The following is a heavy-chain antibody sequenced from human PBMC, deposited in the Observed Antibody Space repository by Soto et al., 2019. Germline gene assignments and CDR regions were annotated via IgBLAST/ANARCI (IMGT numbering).Heavy chain of an antibody. J-gene: IGHJ5*02. D-gene: IGHD3-22*01. CDR3: VRPDVIYDSSGDDT. V-gene: IGHV3-73*02. Sequence: EVQLVESGGGFVQPGGSLKLSCAASGFTFSGSTMHWVRQASGKGLEWVGRISTKGHNYATAYAASVNGRFTISRDDSKNTAYLQMTSLKTEDTAVYYCVRPDVIYDSSGDDTWGQGTRVTVSS. CDR1: GFTFSGST. CDR2: ISTKGHNYAT.